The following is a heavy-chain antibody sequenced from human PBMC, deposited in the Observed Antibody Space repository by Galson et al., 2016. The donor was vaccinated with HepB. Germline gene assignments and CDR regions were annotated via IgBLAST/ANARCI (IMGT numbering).Heavy chain of an antibody. V-gene: IGHV5-51*03. D-gene: IGHD3-10*01. CDR2: IYPRDSDT. CDR1: GYSFSNYW. Sequence: QSGAEVKKPGESLKISCKGSGYSFSNYWIGWVRQMPGEGLEWMAVIYPRDSDTKYSPSFQGRVTISADKSVSTAYLQWSSLEASDTAMYYFTRRNYYDSGNFDYYYGMDVWGQGTTVTVSS. J-gene: IGHJ6*02. CDR3: TRRNYYDSGNFDYYYGMDV.